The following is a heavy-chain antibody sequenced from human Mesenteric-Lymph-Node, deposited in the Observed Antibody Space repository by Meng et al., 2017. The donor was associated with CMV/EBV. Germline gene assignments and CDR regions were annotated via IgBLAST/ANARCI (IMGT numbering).Heavy chain of an antibody. J-gene: IGHJ4*02. D-gene: IGHD3-9*01. CDR2: INHSGST. CDR1: GGSFSGYY. V-gene: IGHV4-34*01. CDR3: ARGSSYDILTGYFDY. Sequence: QVRLQQWGEGRLKPSEALSVTCAVYGGSFSGYYWNWIRQSPEKGLEWIGEINHSGSTTYNPSFTSRIIISVDTSTNQISLNMSSVTAADTAVYYCARGSSYDILTGYFDYWGQGALVTVSS.